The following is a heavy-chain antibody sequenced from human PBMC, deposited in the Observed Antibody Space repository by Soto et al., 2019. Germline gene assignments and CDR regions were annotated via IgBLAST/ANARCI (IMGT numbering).Heavy chain of an antibody. CDR3: AKGGFITMIAL. V-gene: IGHV3-23*01. D-gene: IGHD3-22*01. CDR2: ISGSGGST. J-gene: IGHJ4*02. CDR1: GFTFSSYA. Sequence: GGSLRLSCAASGFTFSSYAMSWVRQAPGKGLEWVSAISGSGGSTYYADSVKGRLTISRDNSKNTLYLQMNSLRAEDTAVYYCAKGGFITMIALWGQGTLVTVSS.